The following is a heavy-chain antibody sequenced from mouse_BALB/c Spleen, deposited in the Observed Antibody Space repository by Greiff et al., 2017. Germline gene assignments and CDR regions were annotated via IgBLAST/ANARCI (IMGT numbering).Heavy chain of an antibody. CDR2: IDPANGNT. Sequence: VQLQQSGAELVKPGASVKLSCTASGFNIKDTYMHWVKQRPEQGLEWIGRIDPANGNTKYDPKFQGKATITADTSSNTAYLQLSSLTSEDTAVYYCAREGYDYDEGDAMDYWGQGTSVTVSS. J-gene: IGHJ4*01. CDR1: GFNIKDTY. V-gene: IGHV14-3*02. CDR3: AREGYDYDEGDAMDY. D-gene: IGHD2-4*01.